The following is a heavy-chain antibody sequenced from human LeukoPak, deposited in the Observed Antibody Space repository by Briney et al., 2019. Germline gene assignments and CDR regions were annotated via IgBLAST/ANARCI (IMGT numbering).Heavy chain of an antibody. CDR1: GYTFTNYW. V-gene: IGHV5-51*01. Sequence: GESLKISCKGSGYTFTNYWIGWVRQMPGKGLEWMGIINPGDSDTRYSPSFQGQVTISADKSISTTYLQWSSLKAADSAIYHCARGRNFDYRGQGTLVTVSS. CDR3: ARGRNFDY. J-gene: IGHJ4*02. D-gene: IGHD1-14*01. CDR2: INPGDSDT.